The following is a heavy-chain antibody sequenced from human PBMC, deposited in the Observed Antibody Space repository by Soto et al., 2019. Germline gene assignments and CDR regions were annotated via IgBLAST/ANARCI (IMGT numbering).Heavy chain of an antibody. Sequence: PGGSLRLSCAASGFTFSSYGMHWGRQAPGKGLEWVAVISYDGSNKYYADSVKGRFTISRDNSKNTLYLQMNSLRAEDTAVYYCAKDIDYYDSSGYLDAFDIWGQGTMVTVSS. CDR1: GFTFSSYG. CDR3: AKDIDYYDSSGYLDAFDI. V-gene: IGHV3-30*18. CDR2: ISYDGSNK. J-gene: IGHJ3*02. D-gene: IGHD3-22*01.